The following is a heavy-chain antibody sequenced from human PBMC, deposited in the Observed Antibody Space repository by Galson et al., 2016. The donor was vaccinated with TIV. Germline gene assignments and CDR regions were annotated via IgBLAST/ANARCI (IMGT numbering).Heavy chain of an antibody. CDR2: IHHSGST. J-gene: IGHJ6*03. D-gene: IGHD1-26*01. Sequence: SETLSLTCAVSGYSITSAYHWGWIRQPPGQGLEWIGSIHHSGSTYYNPSLKSRVTISVDASKNQFSLKLSSVTAADTAMYFCASGRSGATFYYYMDVWGKGTTVTVSS. CDR1: GYSITSAYH. CDR3: ASGRSGATFYYYMDV. V-gene: IGHV4-38-2*01.